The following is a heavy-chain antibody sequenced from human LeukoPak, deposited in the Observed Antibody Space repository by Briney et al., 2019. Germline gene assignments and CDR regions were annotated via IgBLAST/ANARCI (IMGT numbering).Heavy chain of an antibody. CDR2: ISFDESSE. CDR3: ARDKSSSSLSYFDY. Sequence: GGSLRLSCAASGFTFSNYGMHWVRQAPGKGLEWVALISFDESSEYYADSVKGRFSISRDNSKNTLYLQMNSLRAEDTAVYYCARDKSSSSLSYFDYWGQGTLVTVSS. J-gene: IGHJ4*02. CDR1: GFTFSNYG. V-gene: IGHV3-30*03. D-gene: IGHD6-6*01.